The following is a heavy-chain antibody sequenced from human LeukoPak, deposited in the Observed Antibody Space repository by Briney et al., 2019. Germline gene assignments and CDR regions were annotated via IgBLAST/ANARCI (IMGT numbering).Heavy chain of an antibody. Sequence: GGSLRLSCVASGFTFKTYGMHWVRQAPGKGLEWVAVIGNDGIIKRYGDSVKGRFTISRDNSKNTLHLQMNSLRAADTALYYCVKDRGLSGYDGLEYWGQGAQVTVSS. CDR1: GFTFKTYG. D-gene: IGHD5-12*01. J-gene: IGHJ4*02. CDR3: VKDRGLSGYDGLEY. V-gene: IGHV3-30*18. CDR2: IGNDGIIK.